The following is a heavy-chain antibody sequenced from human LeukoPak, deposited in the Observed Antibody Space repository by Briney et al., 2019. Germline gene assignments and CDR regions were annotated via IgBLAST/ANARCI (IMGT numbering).Heavy chain of an antibody. CDR3: AREIVGATEGY. J-gene: IGHJ4*02. CDR2: IYHSGST. V-gene: IGHV4-38-2*02. D-gene: IGHD1-26*01. Sequence: SETLPLTCTVSGYSISSGHYWGWIRQPPGKGLEWIGSIYHSGSTYYNPSLKSRVTISVDTSKNQFSLRLSSVTAADTAVYYCAREIVGATEGYWGQGTLVTVSS. CDR1: GYSISSGHY.